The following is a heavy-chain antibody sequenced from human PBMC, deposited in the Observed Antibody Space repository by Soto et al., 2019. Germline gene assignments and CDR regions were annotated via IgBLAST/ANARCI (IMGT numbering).Heavy chain of an antibody. CDR2: IYYSGST. CDR3: AGVGYSWTSDGDC. V-gene: IGHV4-39*01. J-gene: IGHJ4*02. D-gene: IGHD5-18*01. CDR1: GGYISSSGDH. Sequence: SQTQSVTSTVSGGYISSSGDHWGWNRQPPGKRLEWIGSIYYSGSTYYNPSLKSRVTISVDTSKNQFSLKLSSVTAADTAVYYCAGVGYSWTSDGDCWGQRTLVVVSS.